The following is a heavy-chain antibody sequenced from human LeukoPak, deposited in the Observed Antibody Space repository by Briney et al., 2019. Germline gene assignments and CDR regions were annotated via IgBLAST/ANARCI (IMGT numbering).Heavy chain of an antibody. CDR1: GFTFSSYS. Sequence: GGSLRLSCAASGFTFSSYSMNWVRQAPGKGLEWDSYISSSSSTIYYADSVKGRFTISRDNAKNSLYLQMNSLRDEDTAVYYCARIYGGNPRKGHFDYWGQGTLVTVSS. CDR2: ISSSSSTI. D-gene: IGHD4-23*01. J-gene: IGHJ4*02. CDR3: ARIYGGNPRKGHFDY. V-gene: IGHV3-48*02.